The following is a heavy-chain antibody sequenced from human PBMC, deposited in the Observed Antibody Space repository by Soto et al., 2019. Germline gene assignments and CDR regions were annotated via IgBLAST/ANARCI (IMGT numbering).Heavy chain of an antibody. CDR1: SASISTPGSY. J-gene: IGHJ4*02. CDR2: VYYTGDT. V-gene: IGHV4-39*01. Sequence: SETLALTCTVSSASISTPGSYWGWVRQSPWTGLQWIGFVYYTGDTYYSPAFKSRGTMSVDTSKNQLSMTLRSMTAADTALFYCVRCKLMDTFDYWGQGALVTVS. CDR3: VRCKLMDTFDY. D-gene: IGHD5-18*01.